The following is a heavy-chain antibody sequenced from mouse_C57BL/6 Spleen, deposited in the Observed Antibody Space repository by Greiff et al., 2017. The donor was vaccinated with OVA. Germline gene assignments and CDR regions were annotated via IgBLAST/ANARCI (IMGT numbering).Heavy chain of an antibody. D-gene: IGHD1-1*01. CDR3: ATYGSSYLFAY. J-gene: IGHJ3*01. CDR1: GYTFTSYW. V-gene: IGHV1-72*01. CDR2: IDTNSGGT. Sequence: QVQLQQPGAELVKPGASVKLSCKASGYTFTSYWMHWVKQRPGRGLEWIGRIDTNSGGTKYNEKFKSKATLTVDKPSSTAYMQLSSLTSEDSAVYYCATYGSSYLFAYWGQGTLVTVSA.